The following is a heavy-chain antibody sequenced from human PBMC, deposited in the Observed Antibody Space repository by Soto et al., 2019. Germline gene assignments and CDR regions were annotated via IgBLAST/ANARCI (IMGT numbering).Heavy chain of an antibody. J-gene: IGHJ2*01. CDR1: GFTFSSYG. Sequence: QVQLVESGGGVVQPGRSLRLSCAASGFTFSSYGMHWVRQAPGKGLEWVAVIWYDGSNKYYADSVKGRFTISRDNSKNTLYLQMNSLRAEDTAVYYCARENWYFDLWGRGTLVTVSS. CDR2: IWYDGSNK. CDR3: ARENWYFDL. V-gene: IGHV3-33*01.